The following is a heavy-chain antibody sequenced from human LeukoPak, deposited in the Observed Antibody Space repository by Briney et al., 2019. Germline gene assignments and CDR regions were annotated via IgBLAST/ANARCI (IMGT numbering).Heavy chain of an antibody. CDR2: IRSKAYGGTT. CDR1: GFTFGDYA. D-gene: IGHD3-3*01. CDR3: AKSTPPGLRFLEWFPGGFDY. Sequence: GGSLRLSCTASGFTFGDYAMSWVRQAPGKGLEWVGFIRSKAYGGTTEYAASVKGRFTISRDDSKSIAYLQMNSLRAEDTAVYYCAKSTPPGLRFLEWFPGGFDYWGQGTLVTVSS. V-gene: IGHV3-49*04. J-gene: IGHJ4*02.